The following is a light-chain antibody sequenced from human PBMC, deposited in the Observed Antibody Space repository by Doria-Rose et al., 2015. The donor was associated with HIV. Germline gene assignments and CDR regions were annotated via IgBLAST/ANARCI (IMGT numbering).Light chain of an antibody. Sequence: TQSPGTLPLSPGERATLSCRASQSFSSTYLAWYRQKPGQAPSLLIYDGSTRATGIPDRFSASGSGTDFTLTINRLEPKDFALYYCHQYGTSWTFGQGTKVEI. CDR1: QSFSSTY. CDR2: DGS. J-gene: IGKJ1*01. CDR3: HQYGTSWT. V-gene: IGKV3-20*01.